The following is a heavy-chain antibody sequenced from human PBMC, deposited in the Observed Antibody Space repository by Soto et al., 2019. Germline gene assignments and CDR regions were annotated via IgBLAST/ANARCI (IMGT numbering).Heavy chain of an antibody. Sequence: PSETLSLTCAVYGGSFSGYYWSWIRQPPGKGPEWIGEINHSGSTNYNPSLKSRVTISVDTSRNQFSLKLSSVTAADTAVYYCARVFCGSASCHSYFNYWGQGTLVTVSS. CDR3: ARVFCGSASCHSYFNY. V-gene: IGHV4-34*01. J-gene: IGHJ4*02. CDR2: INHSGST. D-gene: IGHD2-2*01. CDR1: GGSFSGYY.